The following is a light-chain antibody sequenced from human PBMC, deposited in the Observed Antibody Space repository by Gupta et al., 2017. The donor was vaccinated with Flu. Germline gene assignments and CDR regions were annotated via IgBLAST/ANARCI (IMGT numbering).Light chain of an antibody. CDR1: QSVASY. CDR2: GAS. Sequence: EIVLTQSPGTLSLSPGERATLSCRASQSVASYLVWYQQKPGQAPRLLIYGASSRATGIPDRCSGSGSGTDFSLTISRLEPEDFAGYYCQHYGTSPTFGQGTKLEIK. V-gene: IGKV3-20*01. CDR3: QHYGTSPT. J-gene: IGKJ2*01.